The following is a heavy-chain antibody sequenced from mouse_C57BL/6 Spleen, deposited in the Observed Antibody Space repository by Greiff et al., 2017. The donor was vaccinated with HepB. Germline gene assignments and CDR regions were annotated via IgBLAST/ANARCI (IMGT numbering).Heavy chain of an antibody. J-gene: IGHJ2*01. CDR1: GYTFTDYN. CDR3: ARGDYYGSSSYIDY. D-gene: IGHD1-1*01. CDR2: INPNNGGT. V-gene: IGHV1-18*01. Sequence: EVQLQQSGPELVKPGASVKIPCKASGYTFTDYNMDWVKQSHGKSLEWIGDINPNNGGTIYNQKFKGKATLTVDKSSSTAYMELRSLTSEDTAVYYCARGDYYGSSSYIDYWGQGTTLTVSS.